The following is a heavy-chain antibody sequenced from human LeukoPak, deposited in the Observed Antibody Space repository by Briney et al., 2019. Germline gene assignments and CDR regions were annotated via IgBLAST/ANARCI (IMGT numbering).Heavy chain of an antibody. J-gene: IGHJ3*02. CDR2: IYYSGST. V-gene: IGHV4-59*08. Sequence: NSSETLSLTCTVSGGSISSYYWSWIRQPPGKGLEWIGYIYYSGSTNYNPSLKSRVTISVDTSKNQFSLKLSSVTAADTAVYYCARLRPVPIRGASNDAFDIWGQGTMVTVSS. CDR1: GGSISSYY. CDR3: ARLRPVPIRGASNDAFDI. D-gene: IGHD1-14*01.